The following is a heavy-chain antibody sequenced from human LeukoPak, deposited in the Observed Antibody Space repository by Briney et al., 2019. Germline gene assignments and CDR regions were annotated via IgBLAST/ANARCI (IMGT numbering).Heavy chain of an antibody. CDR2: INPNTFDT. V-gene: IGHV1-2*04. Sequence: ASVKVSCKASGYTFTDYYIHWVRQAPGQGLEWMGWINPNTFDTKYAQKFQGSVTMTRDTSIAIAYMELRRLTSDDTAVYYCAREHNSGYSSLGPWGQGTLVTVSS. D-gene: IGHD3-22*01. J-gene: IGHJ4*02. CDR3: AREHNSGYSSLGP. CDR1: GYTFTDYY.